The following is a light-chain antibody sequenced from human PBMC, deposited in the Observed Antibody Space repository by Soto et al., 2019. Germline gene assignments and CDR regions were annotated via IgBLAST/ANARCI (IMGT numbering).Light chain of an antibody. CDR3: QQFAGSPWT. J-gene: IGKJ1*01. CDR2: DTS. V-gene: IGKV3-20*01. Sequence: EIVLTQSPGTLSFSPGERAPLSFRSSQSVSSTYLAWYQQKPGQAPRPLIYDTSRRATGIPDRFSGSGSGTDFSLTISRLEPEDFAVYYCQQFAGSPWTFGQGTKVDIK. CDR1: QSVSSTY.